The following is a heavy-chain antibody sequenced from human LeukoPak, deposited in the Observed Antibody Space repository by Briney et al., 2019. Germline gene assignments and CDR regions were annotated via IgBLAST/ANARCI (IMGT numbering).Heavy chain of an antibody. V-gene: IGHV4-4*07. J-gene: IGHJ6*02. D-gene: IGHD2-15*01. CDR1: GGSISSYY. CDR2: IYTSGST. Sequence: PSETLSLTCTVSGGSISSYYWSWIRQPAGKGLEWIGRIYTSGSTNYNPSLKSRVTMSVDTSKNQFSLKLSSVTAADTAVYYCARDRVVVVAASSALYGMDGWGQGTTVTVSS. CDR3: ARDRVVVVAASSALYGMDG.